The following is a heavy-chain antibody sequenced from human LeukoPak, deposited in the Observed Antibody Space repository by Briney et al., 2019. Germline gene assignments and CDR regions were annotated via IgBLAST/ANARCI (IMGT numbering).Heavy chain of an antibody. D-gene: IGHD6-13*01. Sequence: GGSLRLSYAASGFTFDDYTMHWVRQAPGKGLEWVSLISWDGGSTYYADSVKGRFTISRDNSKNSLYLQMNSLRTEDTALYCCAKDEAAAGPFDYWGQGTLVTVSS. CDR3: AKDEAAAGPFDY. CDR2: ISWDGGST. CDR1: GFTFDDYT. V-gene: IGHV3-43*01. J-gene: IGHJ4*02.